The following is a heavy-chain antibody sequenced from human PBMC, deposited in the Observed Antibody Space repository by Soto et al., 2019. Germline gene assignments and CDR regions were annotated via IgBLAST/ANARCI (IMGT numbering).Heavy chain of an antibody. J-gene: IGHJ4*02. CDR2: INAGNGNT. CDR3: ARSIVVVTAADY. CDR1: GYTFTSYA. Sequence: QVQLVQSGAGVKKPGASVKVSCKASGYTFTSYAMLWVRQAPGQRLEWMGWINAGNGNTKYSQKFQGRVTITRDTSASTAYMELSSLRSEDTAVYYCARSIVVVTAADYWGQGTLVTVSS. V-gene: IGHV1-3*01. D-gene: IGHD2-21*02.